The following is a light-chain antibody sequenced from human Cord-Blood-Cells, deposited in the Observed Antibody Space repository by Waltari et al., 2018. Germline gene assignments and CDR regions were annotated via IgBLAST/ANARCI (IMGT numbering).Light chain of an antibody. CDR1: QSILSY. Sequence: DIQMTQSPPSLSASLGDPATITCRASQSILSYVNWYQQKPGQAPKLLIYAASSLQSGVPSRFSGSASGTDFTLTISILQPEDFATYYCQQSHRTLTFGPGTKVDIK. CDR2: AAS. CDR3: QQSHRTLT. V-gene: IGKV1-39*01. J-gene: IGKJ3*01.